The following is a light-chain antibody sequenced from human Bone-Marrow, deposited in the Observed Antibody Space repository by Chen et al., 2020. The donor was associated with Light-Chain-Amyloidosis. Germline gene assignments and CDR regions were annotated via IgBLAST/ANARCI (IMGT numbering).Light chain of an antibody. CDR3: PVVGRSSGLPV. Sequence: SYVLTQPSSVSVAPGQTATIACGGNNIGSTSVHWYQQTPGQAPLLVVYDDSDRPSGIPARFAGLNTGDKATLAIRRVEAGDEAEYYWPVVGRSSGLPVFGGGTKLTVL. CDR2: DDS. V-gene: IGLV3-21*02. CDR1: NIGSTS. J-gene: IGLJ3*02.